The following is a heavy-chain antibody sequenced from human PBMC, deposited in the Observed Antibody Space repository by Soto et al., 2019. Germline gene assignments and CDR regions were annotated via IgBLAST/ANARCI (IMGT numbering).Heavy chain of an antibody. CDR3: ARPHVPAAAYYFDY. V-gene: IGHV3-33*01. CDR2: VWNDGNNK. D-gene: IGHD2-2*01. CDR1: GFIFSSFG. Sequence: ESGGGVVQPGRSLRLSCAASGFIFSSFGMHWVRQAPGKGLEWVAVVWNDGNNKYYADSVKGRFTISRDNSKNTLFLQMNSLRAEDTAVYYCARPHVPAAAYYFDYWGQGTLVTVSS. J-gene: IGHJ4*02.